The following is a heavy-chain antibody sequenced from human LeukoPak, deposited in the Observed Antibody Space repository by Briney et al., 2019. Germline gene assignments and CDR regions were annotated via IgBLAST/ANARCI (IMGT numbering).Heavy chain of an antibody. J-gene: IGHJ4*02. CDR3: ARGPRSTDWYSIDY. V-gene: IGHV4-61*02. Sequence: PSETLSLTCTVSGGSISSNSYYWSWIRQPAGKGLEWIGRIYSRGDTNYNPSLKSRVAMSVDTSKNQFSLKLSSVTAADTAVYYCARGPRSTDWYSIDYWGQGTLVTVSS. CDR2: IYSRGDT. D-gene: IGHD6-19*01. CDR1: GGSISSNSYY.